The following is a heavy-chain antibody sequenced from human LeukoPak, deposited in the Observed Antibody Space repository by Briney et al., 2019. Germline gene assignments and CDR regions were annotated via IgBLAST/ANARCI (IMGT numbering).Heavy chain of an antibody. CDR2: ISGSGGST. Sequence: GGSLRLSCAASGFTFSSYAMSWVRQAPGKGLEWVSAISGSGGSTYYADSVKGRFTISRDNSKNTLYLQMNSLRAEDTAVYYCAKDYGSGSYIYGMDVRGQGTTVTVSS. V-gene: IGHV3-23*01. D-gene: IGHD3-10*01. CDR1: GFTFSSYA. J-gene: IGHJ6*02. CDR3: AKDYGSGSYIYGMDV.